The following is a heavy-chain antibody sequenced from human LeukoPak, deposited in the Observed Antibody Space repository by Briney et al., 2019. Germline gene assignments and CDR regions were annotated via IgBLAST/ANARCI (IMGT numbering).Heavy chain of an antibody. J-gene: IGHJ4*02. CDR1: VYTFTDNY. D-gene: IGHD5-18*01. CDR3: AKTSEIQLWPSYVDY. Sequence: GASLKDSCKPPVYTFTDNYMHWVRQAPGQGLGRMGWINPNTGGTNYAQKFQGRVTMTRDTSSSTVYMDLSMLRSDDTAVYYCAKTSEIQLWPSYVDYWGQGTLVTVSS. V-gene: IGHV1-2*02. CDR2: INPNTGGT.